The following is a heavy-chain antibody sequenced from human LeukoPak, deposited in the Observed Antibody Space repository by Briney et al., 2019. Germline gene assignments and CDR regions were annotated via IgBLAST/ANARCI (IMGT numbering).Heavy chain of an antibody. J-gene: IGHJ4*02. CDR3: AREDCSSTSCYGFDY. CDR2: ISYDGSNK. CDR1: GFTFSSYA. D-gene: IGHD2-2*01. V-gene: IGHV3-30*04. Sequence: GGSLRLSCAASGFTFSSYAMHWVRQAPGKGLEWVAVISYDGSNKYYADSVKGRFTISRDNSKNTLYLQMNSLRAEDTAVYYRAREDCSSTSCYGFDYWGQGTLVTVSS.